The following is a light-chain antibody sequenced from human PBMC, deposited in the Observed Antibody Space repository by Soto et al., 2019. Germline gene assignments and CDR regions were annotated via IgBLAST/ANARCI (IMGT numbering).Light chain of an antibody. CDR1: QGISNY. CDR2: AAS. Sequence: IQLTQSPSSLSASVGDRVTITFRASQGISNYLAWYQQKPGKVPKVLIYAASTLPSGVPSRFSGSGSETDFTLTISSLQPEDVSTYYCQKYNSDPQTFGQGTKVDIK. CDR3: QKYNSDPQT. V-gene: IGKV1-27*01. J-gene: IGKJ1*01.